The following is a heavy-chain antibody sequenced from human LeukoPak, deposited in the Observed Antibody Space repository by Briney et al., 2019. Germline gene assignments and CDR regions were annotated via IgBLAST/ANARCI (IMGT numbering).Heavy chain of an antibody. D-gene: IGHD5-12*01. Sequence: ASVKVSCKASGYTFTSYYMHWVRQAPGQGLEWMGIINPSGGSTSYAQKFQGRVTMTRDMSMSTVYMELSSLRSEDTAVYYCARGDGYSGYDSRYYYYYMDVWGKGTTVTVSS. J-gene: IGHJ6*03. CDR3: ARGDGYSGYDSRYYYYYMDV. CDR2: INPSGGST. V-gene: IGHV1-46*01. CDR1: GYTFTSYY.